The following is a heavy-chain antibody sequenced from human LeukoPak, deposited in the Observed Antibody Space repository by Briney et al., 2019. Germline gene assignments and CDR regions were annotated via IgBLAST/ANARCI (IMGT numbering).Heavy chain of an antibody. V-gene: IGHV3-7*01. CDR3: ARDRGGGYFDY. J-gene: IGHJ4*02. D-gene: IGHD3-10*01. Sequence: GGSLRLSCAASGFTFSSYAMSWLRQAPGKGLEWVANIKQDGSVEYYVDSVKVRFTISRDNVKNSLCLQMNSLGDEDTAVYYCARDRGGGYFDYWGQGTLVTVSS. CDR1: GFTFSSYA. CDR2: IKQDGSVE.